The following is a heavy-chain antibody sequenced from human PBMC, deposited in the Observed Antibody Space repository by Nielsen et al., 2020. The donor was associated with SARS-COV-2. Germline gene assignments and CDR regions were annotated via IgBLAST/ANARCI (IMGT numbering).Heavy chain of an antibody. Sequence: SETLSLTCTVSGGSISSSSYYWGWIRQPPGKGLEWIGSIYYSGSTYYNPSLKSRVTISVDTSKNQFSLKLSSVTAADTAVYYCARHSGPLDIVADGLDYWGQGTLVTVSS. J-gene: IGHJ4*02. D-gene: IGHD5-12*01. V-gene: IGHV4-39*01. CDR3: ARHSGPLDIVADGLDY. CDR1: GGSISSSSYY. CDR2: IYYSGST.